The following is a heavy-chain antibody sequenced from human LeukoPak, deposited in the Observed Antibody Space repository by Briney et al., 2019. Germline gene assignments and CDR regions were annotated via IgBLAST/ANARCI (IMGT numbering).Heavy chain of an antibody. CDR3: ATSLTSDRFPLDY. V-gene: IGHV3-30*14. CDR1: GFTFSSYA. D-gene: IGHD1-14*01. J-gene: IGHJ4*02. Sequence: AGGSLRLSCAASGFTFSSYAMHWVRQAPGKGLEWVAVISYDGSNKYYADSVKGRFTISRDNSKNTLYLQMNSLRAEDTAVYYCATSLTSDRFPLDYWGQGTLVTVSS. CDR2: ISYDGSNK.